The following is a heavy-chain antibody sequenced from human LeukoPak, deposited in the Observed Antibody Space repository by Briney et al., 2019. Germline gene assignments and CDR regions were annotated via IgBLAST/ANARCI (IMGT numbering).Heavy chain of an antibody. CDR1: GFTFSSYS. J-gene: IGHJ4*02. CDR2: ISSSSSYI. Sequence: GGSPRLSCAASGFTFSSYSMNWVRQAPGKGLEWVSSISSSSSYIYYADSVKGRFTISRDNAKNSLYLQMNSLRAEDTAVYYCARDITPFNNPPTGIDYWGQGTLVTVSS. D-gene: IGHD1-14*01. V-gene: IGHV3-21*01. CDR3: ARDITPFNNPPTGIDY.